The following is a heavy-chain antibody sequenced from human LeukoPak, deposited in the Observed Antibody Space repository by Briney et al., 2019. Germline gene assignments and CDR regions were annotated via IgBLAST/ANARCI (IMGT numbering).Heavy chain of an antibody. D-gene: IGHD5-18*01. Sequence: GGSLRLSCAASGFTFSSYAMHWVRQAPGKGLEYVSAISSNGGSTYYANSVKGRFTISRDNSKNTLYLQMGSLRAEDMAVYYCARGRGYSYGFDPWGQGTLVTVSS. CDR1: GFTFSSYA. CDR2: ISSNGGST. J-gene: IGHJ5*02. V-gene: IGHV3-64*01. CDR3: ARGRGYSYGFDP.